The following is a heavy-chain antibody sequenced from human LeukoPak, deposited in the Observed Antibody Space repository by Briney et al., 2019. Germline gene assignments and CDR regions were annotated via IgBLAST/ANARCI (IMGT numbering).Heavy chain of an antibody. V-gene: IGHV3-30*04. Sequence: AGGSLRLSCAASGFTFSSYAMHWVRQAPGKGLEWVAVISYDGSNKYYADSVKGRFTISRDNSKNTLYLQMNSLRAEDTAVYYCAKDRVPAAYYYYYGMDVWGQGTTVTVSS. CDR3: AKDRVPAAYYYYYGMDV. CDR2: ISYDGSNK. CDR1: GFTFSSYA. J-gene: IGHJ6*02. D-gene: IGHD2-2*01.